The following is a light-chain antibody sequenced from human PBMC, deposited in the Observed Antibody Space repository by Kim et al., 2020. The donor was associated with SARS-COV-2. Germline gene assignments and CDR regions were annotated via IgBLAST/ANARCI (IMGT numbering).Light chain of an antibody. CDR1: QGISSW. V-gene: IGKV1D-16*01. J-gene: IGKJ2*01. CDR2: AGS. Sequence: SASVGDSVTISCRASQGISSWLAWYQQKPDKAPRSLITAGSNLQTGVPSRFSGSGFGTEFTLTISSLQPEDYATYYCQQYDSYPPTFGQGTKLEIK. CDR3: QQYDSYPPT.